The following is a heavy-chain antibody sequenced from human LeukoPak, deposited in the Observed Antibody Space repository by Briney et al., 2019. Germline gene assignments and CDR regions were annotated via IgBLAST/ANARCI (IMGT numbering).Heavy chain of an antibody. V-gene: IGHV3-23*01. CDR1: GFIFNNYA. Sequence: GGSLRLSCVASGFIFNNYALNWVRQAPGKGLEWVSVIGISGDSTYYADSVKGRFTISRDNSKSTLSLQMNSLRGEDTAVYYCAKLNNGYYRGAIDYWGQGTLVTVSS. J-gene: IGHJ4*02. CDR2: IGISGDST. CDR3: AKLNNGYYRGAIDY. D-gene: IGHD3-22*01.